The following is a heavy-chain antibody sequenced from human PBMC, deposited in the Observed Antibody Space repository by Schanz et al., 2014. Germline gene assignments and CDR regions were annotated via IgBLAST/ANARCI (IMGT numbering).Heavy chain of an antibody. CDR1: GYTFIDYS. Sequence: QVRLVQSGAEVKKPGASVKVSCKASGYTFIDYSLNWVRQAPGQGLEWMGWISPYNGKTKYAQKLQGRVTMTTDTSTSTAYMELRSLRSDDTAVYYCARVAEVGYRGSGPWGQGTLVTVSS. J-gene: IGHJ5*02. V-gene: IGHV1-18*04. CDR2: ISPYNGKT. D-gene: IGHD6-13*01. CDR3: ARVAEVGYRGSGP.